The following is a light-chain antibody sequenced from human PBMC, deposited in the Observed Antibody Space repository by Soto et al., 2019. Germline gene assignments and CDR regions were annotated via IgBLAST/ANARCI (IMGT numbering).Light chain of an antibody. V-gene: IGKV3-11*01. J-gene: IGKJ2*01. CDR1: QSVSSY. CDR3: QQRSNWPPPYT. CDR2: DAS. Sequence: EIVLTQSPATLSLSPGERATLSCRASQSVSSYLAWYQQKPGQAPRLLIYDASNRATGIPARFSGSGSGTDFPLTISTLEPEDLAVYYCQQRSNWPPPYTFGQGTKLEIK.